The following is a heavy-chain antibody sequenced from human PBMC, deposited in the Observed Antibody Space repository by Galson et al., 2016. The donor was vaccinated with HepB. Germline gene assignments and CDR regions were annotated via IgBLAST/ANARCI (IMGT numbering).Heavy chain of an antibody. CDR2: IYCSGRT. J-gene: IGHJ4*02. D-gene: IGHD6-13*01. CDR1: GGSVSSGSYY. Sequence: SETLSLTCTVSGGSVSSGSYYWSWIRQPPGKGLEWIGYIYCSGRTKYNPSLKSRVTISADTSKNQFSLKLNSVTAADTAVYYCAREGWAEDSSSWYKGFFDYWGQGTLVTVSS. CDR3: AREGWAEDSSSWYKGFFDY. V-gene: IGHV4-61*01.